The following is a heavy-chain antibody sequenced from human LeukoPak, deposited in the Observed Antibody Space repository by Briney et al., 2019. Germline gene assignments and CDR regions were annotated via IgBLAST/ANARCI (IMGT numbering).Heavy chain of an antibody. CDR1: GFTFSDYF. CDR2: ISYSGSTI. CDR3: ARGLKVDYYDSSGPDY. J-gene: IGHJ4*02. Sequence: PGGSLRLSCAASGFTFSDYFMTWIRQAPGKGLEWVSYISYSGSTIYYADSVKGRFTISRDNAKDSLYLQMNSLRVEDTAVYYCARGLKVDYYDSSGPDYWGQGTLVTVSS. V-gene: IGHV3-11*04. D-gene: IGHD3-22*01.